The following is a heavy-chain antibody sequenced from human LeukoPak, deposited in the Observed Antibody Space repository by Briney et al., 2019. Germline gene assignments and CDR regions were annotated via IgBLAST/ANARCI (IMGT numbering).Heavy chain of an antibody. CDR1: GFTFSSYW. D-gene: IGHD3-22*01. V-gene: IGHV3-7*01. CDR2: IKQDGSEK. Sequence: GGSLRLSCAASGFTFSSYWMSWVRQAPGKGLEWVANIKQDGSEKYYVDSVKGRFTISRDNAKYSLYLQMNSLRAEDTAVYYCARGVNPDSSGYYRYYYYYMDVWGKGTTVTVSS. CDR3: ARGVNPDSSGYYRYYYYYMDV. J-gene: IGHJ6*03.